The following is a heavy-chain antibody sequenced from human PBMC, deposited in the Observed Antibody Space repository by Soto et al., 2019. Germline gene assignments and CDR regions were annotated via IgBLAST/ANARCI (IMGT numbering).Heavy chain of an antibody. Sequence: GGSLRLSCAASGFTFSSYARHWVRQAPGKGLEWVAVISYDGSNKYYADSVKGRFTTSRDNSKNTLYLQMNSLRAEDTAVYYCARDDVDTAMDSFDYWGQGTLVTVSS. CDR3: ARDDVDTAMDSFDY. CDR1: GFTFSSYA. J-gene: IGHJ4*02. CDR2: ISYDGSNK. V-gene: IGHV3-30-3*01. D-gene: IGHD5-18*01.